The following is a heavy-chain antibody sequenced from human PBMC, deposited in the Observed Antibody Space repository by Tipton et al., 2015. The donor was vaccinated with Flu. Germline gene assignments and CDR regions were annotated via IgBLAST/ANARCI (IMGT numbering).Heavy chain of an antibody. D-gene: IGHD4-11*01. J-gene: IGHJ5*02. V-gene: IGHV4-39*01. Sequence: TLSLTCAVSGDSIRSSNYYWGWIRQPPGKGLEWIGNIFHSGNTYHNPALKSRVTISIDTSKNQFSLNLKSVTAGDMAVYYCARRDYSNYVSDPKSWFDPWGQGTLVAVSS. CDR1: GDSIRSSNYY. CDR2: IFHSGNT. CDR3: ARRDYSNYVSDPKSWFDP.